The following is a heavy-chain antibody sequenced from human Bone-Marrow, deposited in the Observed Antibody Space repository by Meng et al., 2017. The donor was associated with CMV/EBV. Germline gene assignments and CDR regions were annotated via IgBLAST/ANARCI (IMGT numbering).Heavy chain of an antibody. CDR2: INSDGSST. D-gene: IGHD4-11*01. Sequence: GGSLRLSCAASGFTFSSYWMHWVRQAPGKRLVWVSRINSDGSSTSYADSVKGRFTISRDNAKNTLYLQMNSLRAEDTALYYCAKDMGPTTVFASHYYYYGMDVWGQGTTVTVSS. CDR1: GFTFSSYW. CDR3: AKDMGPTTVFASHYYYYGMDV. V-gene: IGHV3-74*01. J-gene: IGHJ6*02.